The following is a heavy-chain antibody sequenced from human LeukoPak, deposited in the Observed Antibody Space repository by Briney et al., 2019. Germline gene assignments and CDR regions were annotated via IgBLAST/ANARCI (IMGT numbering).Heavy chain of an antibody. CDR3: AEGAKSGLHY. J-gene: IGHJ4*02. CDR1: GYDFIGYG. Sequence: ASVKVSCKASGYDFIGYGFTWVRQAPGRGLEWMGWISAYNGNTNYAPSLQARVSMTTDASASTVSIEVRSLTPDDTAVYYCAEGAKSGLHYWGQGTLVTVSS. CDR2: ISAYNGNT. V-gene: IGHV1-18*01. D-gene: IGHD6-25*01.